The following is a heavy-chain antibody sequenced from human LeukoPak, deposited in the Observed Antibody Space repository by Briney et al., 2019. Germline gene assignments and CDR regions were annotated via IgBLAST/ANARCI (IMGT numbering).Heavy chain of an antibody. Sequence: ASVKVSCKASGGTFSSYVISWVRQAPGQGLECMGIINPSGGSTSYAQKFQGRVTMTRDMSASTVYMELSSLRSEDTAVYYCARGGVGATTYVWFDPWGQGTLVTVSS. J-gene: IGHJ5*02. CDR1: GGTFSSYV. D-gene: IGHD1-26*01. V-gene: IGHV1-46*01. CDR3: ARGGVGATTYVWFDP. CDR2: INPSGGST.